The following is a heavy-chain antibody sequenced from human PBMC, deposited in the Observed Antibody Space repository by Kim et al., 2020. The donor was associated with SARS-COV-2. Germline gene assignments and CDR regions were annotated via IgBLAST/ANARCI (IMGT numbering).Heavy chain of an antibody. V-gene: IGHV3-23*01. D-gene: IGHD6-13*01. CDR2: ISGSGGST. J-gene: IGHJ6*02. CDR3: AKEGSAAAGIHYYYGMDV. Sequence: GGSLRLSCAASGFTFSSYAMSWVRQAPGKGLEWVSAISGSGGSTYYADSVKGRFTISRDNSKNTLYLQMNSLRAEDTAVYYCAKEGSAAAGIHYYYGMDVWGQGTTVTVSS. CDR1: GFTFSSYA.